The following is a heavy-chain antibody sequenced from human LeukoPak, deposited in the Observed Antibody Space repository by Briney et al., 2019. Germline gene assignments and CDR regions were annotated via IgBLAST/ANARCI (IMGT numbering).Heavy chain of an antibody. CDR1: GFTFPNAW. V-gene: IGHV3-15*01. CDR2: IKSRTDGGTT. D-gene: IGHD6-13*01. Sequence: GGSLRLSCAASGFTFPNAWMSWLRQAPGKGLEWVGHIKSRTDGGTTDYAAPVKGRFTISRDDSENTLYLQMNSLKTEDTAVYYCATPGRIPEAANWFDPWGQGTLVTVSS. CDR3: ATPGRIPEAANWFDP. J-gene: IGHJ5*02.